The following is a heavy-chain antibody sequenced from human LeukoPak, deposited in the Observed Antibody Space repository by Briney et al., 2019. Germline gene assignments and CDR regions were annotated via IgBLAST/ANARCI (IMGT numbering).Heavy chain of an antibody. J-gene: IGHJ4*02. CDR1: GFTFSTFA. CDR2: ISGSGGST. V-gene: IGHV3-23*01. D-gene: IGHD3-22*01. CDR3: AKNEKYDSIFDY. Sequence: GGSLRLSCEASGFTFSTFAMSWVRQAPGKGLEWVSAISGSGGSTYYADSVKGRFTISRDNSKNTLYLQMNSLRAEDTAVYYCAKNEKYDSIFDYWGQGTLVTVSS.